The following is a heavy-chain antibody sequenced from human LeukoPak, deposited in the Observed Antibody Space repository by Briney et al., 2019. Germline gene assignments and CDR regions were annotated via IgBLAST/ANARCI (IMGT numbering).Heavy chain of an antibody. CDR2: IYYSGST. V-gene: IGHV4-39*07. CDR1: GGSIGSSSYY. D-gene: IGHD6-13*01. CDR3: ARERGTGYSSSWGLDY. Sequence: SETLSLTCTVSGGSIGSSSYYWGWIRQPPGKGLEWIGSIYYSGSTYYNPSLKSRVTISVDTSKNQFSLKLTSVTAADTAVYYCARERGTGYSSSWGLDYWGQGTLVTVSS. J-gene: IGHJ4*02.